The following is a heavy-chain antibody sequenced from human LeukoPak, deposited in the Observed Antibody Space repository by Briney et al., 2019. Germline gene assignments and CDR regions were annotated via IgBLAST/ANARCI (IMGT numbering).Heavy chain of an antibody. CDR2: IYPGDSDT. CDR3: ASSKNSGSYSGHGFDI. D-gene: IGHD1-26*01. V-gene: IGHV5-51*01. J-gene: IGHJ3*02. Sequence: GESLKISCKGSRYSFSSYWIGWVRQMPGKGLEWMGIIYPGDSDTRYSPSFQGQVTISADKSITTAYLQWSSLKDSDTAMYYCASSKNSGSYSGHGFDIWGQGTMVTVSS. CDR1: RYSFSSYW.